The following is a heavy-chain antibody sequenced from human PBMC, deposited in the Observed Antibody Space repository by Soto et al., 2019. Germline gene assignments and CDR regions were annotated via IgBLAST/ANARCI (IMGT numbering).Heavy chain of an antibody. CDR3: ARRIRRRGGYCSGGSCYRPAYYYYYMDV. CDR1: GGSISSYY. V-gene: IGHV4-59*08. J-gene: IGHJ6*03. CDR2: IYYSGST. D-gene: IGHD2-15*01. Sequence: SETLSLTCTVSGGSISSYYWSLIRQPPGKGLEWIGYIYYSGSTNYNPSLKSRVTISVDTSKNQFSLKLSSVTAADTAVYYCARRIRRRGGYCSGGSCYRPAYYYYYMDVWGKGTTVTVSS.